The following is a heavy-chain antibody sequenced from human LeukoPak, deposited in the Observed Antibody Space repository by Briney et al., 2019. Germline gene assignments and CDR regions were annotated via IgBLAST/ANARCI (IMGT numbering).Heavy chain of an antibody. CDR3: ARAPGYYSNPFFDY. J-gene: IGHJ4*02. CDR1: GFTFSDFA. V-gene: IGHV3-33*01. CDR2: IWYDGSSK. Sequence: PGTSLTLSCAASGFTFSDFAMHWVRQAPGKGLEWVALIWYDGSSKSYADSVKGRFTVSRDNSRNTLYLQMSSLRAEDAAVYYCARAPGYYSNPFFDYWGRGTLVTVSS. D-gene: IGHD4-11*01.